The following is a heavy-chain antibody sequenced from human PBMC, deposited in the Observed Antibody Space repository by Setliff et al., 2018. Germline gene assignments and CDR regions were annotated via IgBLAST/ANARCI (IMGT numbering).Heavy chain of an antibody. Sequence: SVKVSCKASGGTFSSYAISWVRQAPGQGLEWMGGIIPIFGTANYAQKFQGRVTITADESTSTAYMELSSLRPEDTALYYCARSTITFSGEDFYFFYYMDVWGKGTTVTVSS. J-gene: IGHJ6*03. D-gene: IGHD4-4*01. CDR1: GGTFSSYA. CDR2: IIPIFGTA. V-gene: IGHV1-69*13. CDR3: ARSTITFSGEDFYFFYYMDV.